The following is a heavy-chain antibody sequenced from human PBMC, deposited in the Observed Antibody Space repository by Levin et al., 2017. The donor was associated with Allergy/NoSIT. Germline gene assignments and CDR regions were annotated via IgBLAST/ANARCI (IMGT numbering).Heavy chain of an antibody. CDR2: INHSGST. CDR3: ARDGEGVVTALDN. CDR1: GGSFSGYS. Sequence: SPTLSLTCAVYGGSFSGYSWTWIRQSPGKGLEWIGEINHSGSTNYNPSLKSRVTISVDTSKNQFSLQLRSVTAADTALYYCARDGEGVVTALDNWGQGTQVTVSS. J-gene: IGHJ4*02. D-gene: IGHD2-21*02. V-gene: IGHV4-34*01.